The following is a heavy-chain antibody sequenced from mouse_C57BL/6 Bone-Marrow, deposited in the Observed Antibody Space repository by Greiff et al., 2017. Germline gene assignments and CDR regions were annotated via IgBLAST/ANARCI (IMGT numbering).Heavy chain of an antibody. CDR2: IHPNSGST. Sequence: QVQLQQPGAELVKPGASVKLSCKASGYTFTSYWMHWVKQRPGQGLEWIGMIHPNSGSTNYNEKFKSKATLTVDTSSSTAYMQLSSLTSEDSAVYYCARGIYYDYDVDYWGQGTTLTVSS. CDR3: ARGIYYDYDVDY. D-gene: IGHD2-4*01. J-gene: IGHJ2*01. V-gene: IGHV1-64*01. CDR1: GYTFTSYW.